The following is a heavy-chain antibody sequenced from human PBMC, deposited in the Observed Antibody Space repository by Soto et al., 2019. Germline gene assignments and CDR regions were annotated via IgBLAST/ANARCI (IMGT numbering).Heavy chain of an antibody. CDR2: IKLEGSER. Sequence: EVQLVESGGGLVQPGGSLRLSCAASGFTFSNYWMTWVRQAPGKGLEWVGSIKLEGSERYYVDSVKGRFTISRDNARNSLYLQMNSLRAEDTAVYYCARRSVIYNWFDPWGQGTLVTVSS. D-gene: IGHD3-16*02. CDR1: GFTFSNYW. CDR3: ARRSVIYNWFDP. V-gene: IGHV3-7*01. J-gene: IGHJ5*02.